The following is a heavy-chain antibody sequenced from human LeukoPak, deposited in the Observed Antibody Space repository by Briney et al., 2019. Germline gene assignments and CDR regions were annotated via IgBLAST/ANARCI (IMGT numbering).Heavy chain of an antibody. CDR2: IRYDGSNK. Sequence: GGSLRLSCTASGFTFGDYAMSWFRQAPGKGLEWVAFIRYDGSNKYYADSVKGRFTISRDNSKNTLYLQMNSLRAEDTAVYYCAKEDDPIAAAAPDPLDYWGQGTLVTVSS. J-gene: IGHJ4*02. CDR1: GFTFGDYA. CDR3: AKEDDPIAAAAPDPLDY. V-gene: IGHV3-30*02. D-gene: IGHD6-13*01.